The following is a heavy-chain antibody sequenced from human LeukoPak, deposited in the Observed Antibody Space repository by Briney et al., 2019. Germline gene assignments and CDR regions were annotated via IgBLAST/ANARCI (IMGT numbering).Heavy chain of an antibody. CDR2: IFYSGST. CDR1: GGSISSDNW. V-gene: IGHV4-39*01. D-gene: IGHD6-13*01. J-gene: IGHJ4*02. Sequence: SETLSLTCAVSGGSISSDNWWTWVRQPPGKGLEWIGSIFYSGSTYYNPSLKSRVTISVDTSKTQFSLKLSSVTAADTAVYYCAKQQLVRCFDYWGQGTLVTVSS. CDR3: AKQQLVRCFDY.